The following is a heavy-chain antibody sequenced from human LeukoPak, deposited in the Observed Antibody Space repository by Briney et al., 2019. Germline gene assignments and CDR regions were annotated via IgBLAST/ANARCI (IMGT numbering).Heavy chain of an antibody. CDR1: GGSFSGYY. V-gene: IGHV4-34*01. J-gene: IGHJ4*02. D-gene: IGHD3-10*01. CDR2: INHSGST. Sequence: LETLSLTCAVYGGSFSGYYWSWIRQPPGKGLEWIGEINHSGSTNYNPSLKSRVTISVDTSKNQFSLKLSSVTAADTAVYYCATLTYGSGRWGLSEGYWGQGTLVTVSS. CDR3: ATLTYGSGRWGLSEGY.